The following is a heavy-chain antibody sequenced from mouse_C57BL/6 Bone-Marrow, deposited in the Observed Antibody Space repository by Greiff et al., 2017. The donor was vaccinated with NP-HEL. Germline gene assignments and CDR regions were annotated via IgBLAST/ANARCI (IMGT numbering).Heavy chain of an antibody. CDR1: GFSLSTSGMG. CDR3: ARSGRQYYFDY. J-gene: IGHJ2*01. V-gene: IGHV8-12*01. Sequence: QVTLKESGPGLLQSSQTLSLTCSFSGFSLSTSGMGLIWIRQPSGKGLEWLAHIYWGDDKCYNPSLKSRLTISKDTSRNQVFLKITSVDTADTATYYCARSGRQYYFDYWGQGTTLTVSS. D-gene: IGHD1-2*01. CDR2: IYWGDDK.